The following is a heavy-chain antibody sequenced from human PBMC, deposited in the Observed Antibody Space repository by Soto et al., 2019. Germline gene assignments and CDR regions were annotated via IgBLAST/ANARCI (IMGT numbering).Heavy chain of an antibody. CDR1: GINFSGFW. V-gene: IGHV3-74*01. Sequence: VPLVESGGGSVQPGGSLRLSCVASGINFSGFWMHWVRQVPGKGLEWVARVDSAGSGTSYADFVKGRFTVSRDNAKNTVSLQMDNLRVEDTAVYYCATVFEHWGQGIPVTVSS. CDR3: ATVFEH. J-gene: IGHJ4*02. CDR2: VDSAGSGT.